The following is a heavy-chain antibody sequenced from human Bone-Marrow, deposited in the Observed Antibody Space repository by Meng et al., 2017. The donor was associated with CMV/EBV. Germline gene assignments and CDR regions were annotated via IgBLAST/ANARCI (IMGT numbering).Heavy chain of an antibody. J-gene: IGHJ4*02. V-gene: IGHV3-23*01. D-gene: IGHD5-18*01. CDR2: ISGAGDNT. CDR1: GFSFSSYA. Sequence: SGFSFSSYAMIWVRQAPGKGLEWVSAISGAGDNTYFAASVRGRFTISRDNSKNTLYLQMNSLRADDTAVYYCARGSFGYSYGFFDHWGQGTLVTVSS. CDR3: ARGSFGYSYGFFDH.